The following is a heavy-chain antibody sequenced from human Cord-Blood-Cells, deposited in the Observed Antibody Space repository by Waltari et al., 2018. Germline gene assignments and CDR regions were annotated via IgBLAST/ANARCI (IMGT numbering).Heavy chain of an antibody. Sequence: QLQLQESGPGLVTPSETLSLTCTVSGGSISSSSYYWGWIRQPPGKGLEWIGGIYYSGSTYYNPSLKSGVTISVDTSQNQFSLKLSSVTAADTAVYYCARRGDDGVATYYFDYWGQGTLVTVSS. CDR2: IYYSGST. J-gene: IGHJ4*02. CDR3: ARRGDDGVATYYFDY. V-gene: IGHV4-39*01. CDR1: GGSISSSSYY. D-gene: IGHD5-12*01.